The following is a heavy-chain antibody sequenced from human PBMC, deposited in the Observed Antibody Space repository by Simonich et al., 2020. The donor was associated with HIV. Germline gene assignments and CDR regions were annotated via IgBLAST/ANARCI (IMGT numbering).Heavy chain of an antibody. CDR1: GYSFTDYY. Sequence: EVLVVQSGAEVKKPGATVKLSCKVSGYSFTDYYMHWVQQAPGRGLEWMGLCESKDGTKRLAEKVQGRVTITADTSKDTAYRGLGSLRSEDTAVYYCATNPYYFGSGSETYYFDYWGQGTLVTVSS. D-gene: IGHD3-10*01. CDR2: CESKDGTK. CDR3: ATNPYYFGSGSETYYFDY. V-gene: IGHV1-69-2*01. J-gene: IGHJ4*02.